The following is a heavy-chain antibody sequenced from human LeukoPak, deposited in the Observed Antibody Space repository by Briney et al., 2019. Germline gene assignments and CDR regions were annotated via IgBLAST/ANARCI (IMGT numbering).Heavy chain of an antibody. CDR1: GFTFSSYA. Sequence: GRSLRLSCAASGFTFSSYAMHWVRQAPGEGLEWVAVISYDGSNKYYADSVKGRFTISRDNSKNTLYLQMNSLRAEDTAVYYCARPYYSYYYDSSGFQHWGQGTLVTVSS. CDR2: ISYDGSNK. CDR3: ARPYYSYYYDSSGFQH. V-gene: IGHV3-30*04. D-gene: IGHD3-22*01. J-gene: IGHJ1*01.